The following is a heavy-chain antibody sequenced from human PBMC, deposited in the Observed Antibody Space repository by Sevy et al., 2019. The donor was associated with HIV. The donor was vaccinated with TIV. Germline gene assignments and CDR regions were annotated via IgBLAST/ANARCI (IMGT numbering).Heavy chain of an antibody. D-gene: IGHD5-12*01. CDR2: IYYSGST. Sequence: SETLSLTCTVSSGSISSSSYYWGWIRQPPGKGLEWIGTIYYSGSTYYNPSLKSRVTISVDMSKNQSSLKLSSVTAADTAVYYCARHPLIWWQTLESRDYYYGMDVWDHGTTVTVSS. CDR3: ARHPLIWWQTLESRDYYYGMDV. CDR1: SGSISSSSYY. V-gene: IGHV4-39*01. J-gene: IGHJ6*02.